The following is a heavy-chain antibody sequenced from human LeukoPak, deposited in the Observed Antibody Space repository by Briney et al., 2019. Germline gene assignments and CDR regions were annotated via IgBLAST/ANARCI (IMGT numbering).Heavy chain of an antibody. CDR2: IYPADSDT. CDR3: AGRGTGTTLAFDY. CDR1: GYSFTTYW. J-gene: IGHJ4*02. D-gene: IGHD1-1*01. V-gene: IGHV5-51*01. Sequence: LGESLKISCKGSGYSFTTYWIGWVRQMPGKGLEWMGIIYPADSDTRYSPSFQGQVTISADKSISTAYLQWSSLKASDTAMYYCAGRGTGTTLAFDYWGQGTLVTVSS.